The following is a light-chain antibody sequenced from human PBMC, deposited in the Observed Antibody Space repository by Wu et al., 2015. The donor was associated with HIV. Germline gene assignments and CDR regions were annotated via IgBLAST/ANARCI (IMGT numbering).Light chain of an antibody. V-gene: IGKV3-20*01. J-gene: IGKJ2*01. Sequence: DIVLTQSPGSLSLSPGERATLSCRASQSVSNNYLAWYQQKPGQAPRLLLYGVSNRATGIPDRISGSGSGTDFTLTIRRLEPEDFAVYYCQQYADSPYTF. CDR2: GVS. CDR3: QQYADSPYT. CDR1: QSVSNNY.